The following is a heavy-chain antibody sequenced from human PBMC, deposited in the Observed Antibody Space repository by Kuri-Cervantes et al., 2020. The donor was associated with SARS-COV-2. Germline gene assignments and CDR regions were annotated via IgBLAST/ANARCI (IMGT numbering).Heavy chain of an antibody. J-gene: IGHJ6*02. V-gene: IGHV6-1*01. D-gene: IGHD3-10*01. CDR2: TYYRSKWYN. CDR3: ARVHPGPEFYYGMDV. Sequence: LRPSCAIYGDTVSSNTAAWNWIRQSPSRGLEWLGRTYYRSKWYNDYAVSVKSRITINPDTSKNQFSLHLNSVTPEDTAVYYCARVHPGPEFYYGMDVWGQGTTVTVSS. CDR1: GDTVSSNTAA.